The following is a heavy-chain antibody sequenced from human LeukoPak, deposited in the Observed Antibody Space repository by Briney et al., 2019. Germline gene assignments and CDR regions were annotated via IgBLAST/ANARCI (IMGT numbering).Heavy chain of an antibody. CDR1: GYTFTRYA. V-gene: IGHV1-2*02. D-gene: IGHD3-10*01. Sequence: ASVKVSCKASGYTFTRYAMNWVRQAPGQGLEWMGWINPNSGGTNYAQKFQGRVTMTRDTSISTAYMELSRLRSDDTAVYYCARSWFGELPPFDYWGQGTLVTVSS. J-gene: IGHJ4*02. CDR3: ARSWFGELPPFDY. CDR2: INPNSGGT.